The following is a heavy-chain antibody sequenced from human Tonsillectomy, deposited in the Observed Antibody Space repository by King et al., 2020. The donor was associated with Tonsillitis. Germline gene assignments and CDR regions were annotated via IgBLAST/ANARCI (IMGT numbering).Heavy chain of an antibody. D-gene: IGHD1-1*01. CDR2: IYYSGST. Sequence: VQLQESGPGLVKPSETLSLTCTVSGGSISSYYWSWIRQPPGKGLEWIGYIYYSGSTHYNPSLKSRVTISVDTSKNQFSLKLSSVTAADTAVYYCARGKNWYYFDYWGQGTLVTVSS. CDR1: GGSISSYY. V-gene: IGHV4-59*01. J-gene: IGHJ4*02. CDR3: ARGKNWYYFDY.